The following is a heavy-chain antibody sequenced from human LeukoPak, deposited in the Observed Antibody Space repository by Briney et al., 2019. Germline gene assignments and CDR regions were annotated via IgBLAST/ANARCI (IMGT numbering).Heavy chain of an antibody. CDR3: ARLTFSGSYFTSGQYYFDY. V-gene: IGHV4-59*08. Sequence: SETLSLTCTVSGGSIRSYYWSWIRQPPGKGLEWIGYIYYSGSTNYNPSLKSRVTISVDTSKNQFSLKLSSVTAADTAVYYCARLTFSGSYFTSGQYYFDYWGQGTLVTVSS. CDR1: GGSIRSYY. CDR2: IYYSGST. J-gene: IGHJ4*02. D-gene: IGHD1-26*01.